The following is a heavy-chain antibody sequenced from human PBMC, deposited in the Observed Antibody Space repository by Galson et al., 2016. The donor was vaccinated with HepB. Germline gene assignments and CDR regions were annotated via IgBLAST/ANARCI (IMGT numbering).Heavy chain of an antibody. CDR1: GFTFSHYF. J-gene: IGHJ4*02. Sequence: SLRLSCAASGFTFSHYFVSWIRQAPGKGLEWVSYISSSGTTIYYADSVKGRFTISRDNSKNTLFLQMNSLRVEDTAVYYCAKLDCGRDCPRDDWGQGTLVTVSS. V-gene: IGHV3-11*04. D-gene: IGHD2-21*02. CDR3: AKLDCGRDCPRDD. CDR2: ISSSGTTI.